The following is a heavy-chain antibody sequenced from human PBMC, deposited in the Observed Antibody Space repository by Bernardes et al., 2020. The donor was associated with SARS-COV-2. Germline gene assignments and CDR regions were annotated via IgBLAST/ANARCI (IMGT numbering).Heavy chain of an antibody. CDR3: ARDRPYSSSFDY. CDR1: GDSISSGTYF. D-gene: IGHD6-6*01. J-gene: IGHJ4*02. CDR2: IYISGST. V-gene: IGHV4-61*02. Sequence: SETLSLTCTVSGDSISSGTYFWSWIRQPAGKGLEWIGRIYISGSTNYNPSLKSRVTISVDTSKNQFSLKVNSVTVADTAVYYCARDRPYSSSFDYWGQGTLVTVSS.